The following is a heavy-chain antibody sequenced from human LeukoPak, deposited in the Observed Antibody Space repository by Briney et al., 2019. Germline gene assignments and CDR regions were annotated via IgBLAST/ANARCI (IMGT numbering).Heavy chain of an antibody. D-gene: IGHD3-3*01. V-gene: IGHV3-23*01. CDR3: ARDPLFWSGYSSLY. J-gene: IGHJ4*02. CDR1: GFTFSTYA. CDR2: ISGSGGST. Sequence: GGSLRLSCAASGFTFSTYAMTWVRQAPGKGLEWVSAISGSGGSTYYADSVKGRFTISRDNSKNTLYLQMNSLRAEDTAVYYCARDPLFWSGYSSLYWGQGTLVTVSS.